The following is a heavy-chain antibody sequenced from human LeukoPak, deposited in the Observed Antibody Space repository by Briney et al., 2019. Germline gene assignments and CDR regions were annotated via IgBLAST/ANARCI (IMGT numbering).Heavy chain of an antibody. V-gene: IGHV1-8*01. J-gene: IGHJ6*03. CDR1: GYTFTSYD. CDR3: ARVVPSLAAAGYYYYYYMDV. D-gene: IGHD6-13*01. CDR2: RNPNSVNT. Sequence: ASVKVSCKASGYTFTSYDINWVRQAAGQGLEGMGWRNPNSVNTGYAQKFRGRVNMTRNTSISTAYMELSSLRSEDTAVYYCARVVPSLAAAGYYYYYYMDVWGKGTTVTISS.